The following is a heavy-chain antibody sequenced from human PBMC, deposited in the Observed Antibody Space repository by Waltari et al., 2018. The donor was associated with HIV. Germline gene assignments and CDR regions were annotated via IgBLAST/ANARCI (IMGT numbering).Heavy chain of an antibody. V-gene: IGHV4-30-2*01. CDR2: ICHSGST. CDR3: ASGGGYCSGGTCYPNYFDY. Sequence: QLQLQESGSGLVKPSQTLSLTCAVSGDSISSGGYSWSWIRQPPGKGLEWIGYICHSGSTDYNPSLESRVTISRNRSKDQFSLKLTSVTAADTAVYYCASGGGYCSGGTCYPNYFDYWGQGSLVTVSS. J-gene: IGHJ4*02. CDR1: GDSISSGGYS. D-gene: IGHD2-15*01.